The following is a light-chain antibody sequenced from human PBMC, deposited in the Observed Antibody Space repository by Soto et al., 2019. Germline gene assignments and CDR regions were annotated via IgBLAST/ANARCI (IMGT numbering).Light chain of an antibody. CDR1: QSVSSY. V-gene: IGKV3-11*01. CDR3: QQRSNWPPWT. J-gene: IGKJ1*01. CDR2: DAS. Sequence: EIVLTQSPATLSLSPGERATLSCRASQSVSSYLAWYQQKPAQAPGLLIYDASNRATGIPARFSGSGSGTDFTLTISSLEPEDFAVYYCQQRSNWPPWTFGQGTKVEIK.